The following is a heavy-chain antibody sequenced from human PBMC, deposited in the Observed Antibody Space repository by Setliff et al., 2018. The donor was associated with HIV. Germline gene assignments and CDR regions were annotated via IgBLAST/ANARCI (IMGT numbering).Heavy chain of an antibody. V-gene: IGHV3-21*01. CDR2: INSTGGNI. CDR3: ACFPPNVGATTVYYFDY. D-gene: IGHD1-26*01. Sequence: PGGSLRLSCAVSGFTVTSHNMTWVRQAPGKGLEWVSSINSTGGNIYYANAVKGRLTISRDNAKNSLYLQINSLRAQDTAVYYCACFPPNVGATTVYYFDYWGQGTLVTVSS. CDR1: GFTVTSHN. J-gene: IGHJ4*02.